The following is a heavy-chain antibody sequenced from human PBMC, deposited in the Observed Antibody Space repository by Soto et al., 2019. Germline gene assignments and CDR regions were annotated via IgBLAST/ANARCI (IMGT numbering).Heavy chain of an antibody. CDR1: GFTVSSNY. CDR3: ARDRVESGYPEYFQH. Sequence: GGSLRLSCAASGFTVSSNYMSWVRQAPGKGLEWVSVIYSGGGTYYADSVKGRFTISRDNSKNTLYLQMNSLRAGDTAVYYCARDRVESGYPEYFQHWGQGTLVTVSS. D-gene: IGHD3-22*01. V-gene: IGHV3-53*01. J-gene: IGHJ1*01. CDR2: IYSGGGT.